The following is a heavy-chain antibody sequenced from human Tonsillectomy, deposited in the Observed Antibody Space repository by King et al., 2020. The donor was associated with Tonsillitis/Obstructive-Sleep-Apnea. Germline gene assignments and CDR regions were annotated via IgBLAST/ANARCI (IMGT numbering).Heavy chain of an antibody. CDR1: GGTFSGYA. D-gene: IGHD1-14*01. CDR3: ARVGGITGTRGGN. V-gene: IGHV1-69*12. Sequence: QLVQSGAEVKKPGSSVKVSCKASGGTFSGYAISWVRQAPGQGLEWMGGIIPIFGTANYAQKFQGRVTSTADESTRTAYMELSSLRSEETAVYYCARVGGITGTRGGNWGQGTLVTVSS. CDR2: IIPIFGTA. J-gene: IGHJ4*02.